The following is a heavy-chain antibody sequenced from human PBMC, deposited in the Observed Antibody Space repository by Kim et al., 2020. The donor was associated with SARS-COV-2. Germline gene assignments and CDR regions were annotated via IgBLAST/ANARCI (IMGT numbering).Heavy chain of an antibody. CDR3: ARALGYGDYEAYYYYGMDV. Sequence: SETLSLTCTVSGGSISSGGYYWSWIRQHPGKGLEWIGYIYYSGSTYYNPSLKSRVTISVDTSKNQFSLKLSSVTAADTAVYYCARALGYGDYEAYYYYGMDVWGQGTTVTVSS. J-gene: IGHJ6*02. CDR2: IYYSGST. V-gene: IGHV4-31*03. CDR1: GGSISSGGYY. D-gene: IGHD4-17*01.